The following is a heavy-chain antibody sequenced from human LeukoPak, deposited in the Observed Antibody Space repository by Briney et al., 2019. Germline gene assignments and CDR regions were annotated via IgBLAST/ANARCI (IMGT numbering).Heavy chain of an antibody. D-gene: IGHD3-22*01. CDR2: IWYDGTNR. CDR1: GFTFSTYG. Sequence: GGSLRLSCAASGFTFSTYGMHWVRQAPGRGLEWVAVIWYDGTNRYYADSVKGRFTISRDNSKNTLYLQMNRLRAEDTAVYYCAKGRYYYDSSGYQPDYWGQGTLVTVSS. J-gene: IGHJ4*02. V-gene: IGHV3-30*02. CDR3: AKGRYYYDSSGYQPDY.